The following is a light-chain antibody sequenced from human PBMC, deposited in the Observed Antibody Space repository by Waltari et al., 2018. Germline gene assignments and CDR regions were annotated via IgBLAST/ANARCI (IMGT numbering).Light chain of an antibody. Sequence: SYDLTQPPSVSVSPGQTATITCFGDKLGDKYTSWYQQKPGQSPVLVIYEDNKRPPGIPERFSGSNSGKTATLTISGTQSMDEADYYCQAWDTFIFVFGLGTKVTVL. CDR1: KLGDKY. V-gene: IGLV3-1*01. CDR2: EDN. J-gene: IGLJ1*01. CDR3: QAWDTFIFV.